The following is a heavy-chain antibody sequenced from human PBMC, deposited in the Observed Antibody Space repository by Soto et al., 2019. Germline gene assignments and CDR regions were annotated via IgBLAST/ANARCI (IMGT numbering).Heavy chain of an antibody. CDR2: ISHSGST. CDR3: ARDPMI. Sequence: SETLYLTCAVSGGSISSAVYSWSWIRQPPGKGLEWIGYISHSGSTYYNPSLKSRVTISVDRSKNQFSLKLSSVTAADTAVYYCARDPMIWVQGTLVTVSS. V-gene: IGHV4-30-2*01. J-gene: IGHJ4*02. CDR1: GGSISSAVYS. D-gene: IGHD3-22*01.